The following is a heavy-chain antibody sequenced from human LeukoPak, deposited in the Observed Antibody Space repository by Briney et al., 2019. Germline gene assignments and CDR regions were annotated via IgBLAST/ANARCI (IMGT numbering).Heavy chain of an antibody. CDR2: IHPNSGGT. D-gene: IGHD3-22*01. V-gene: IGHV1-2*02. CDR3: ARVAGVYYYDSSGYYSYFDY. J-gene: IGHJ4*02. Sequence: ASVKVSCKASGYTFTDYYMHWVRQAPGQGLEWLGWIHPNSGGTTYAQKFQGRGTMTTDTSTSTAYMELRSLRSDDTAVYYCARVAGVYYYDSSGYYSYFDYWGQGTLVTVSS. CDR1: GYTFTDYY.